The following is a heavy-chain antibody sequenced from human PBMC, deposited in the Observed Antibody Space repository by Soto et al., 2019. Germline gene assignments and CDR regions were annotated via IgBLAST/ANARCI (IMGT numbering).Heavy chain of an antibody. V-gene: IGHV3-11*01. Sequence: GGSLRLSCAASGFTFSDYYMSWIRQAPGKGLEWVSYISSSGSTIYYADSVKGRFTISRDNAKNSLYLQMNSLRAEDTAVYYCAREGTEGNYDILTGYYRPYYYYMDVWGKGTTVTVSS. CDR2: ISSSGSTI. D-gene: IGHD3-9*01. CDR3: AREGTEGNYDILTGYYRPYYYYMDV. J-gene: IGHJ6*03. CDR1: GFTFSDYY.